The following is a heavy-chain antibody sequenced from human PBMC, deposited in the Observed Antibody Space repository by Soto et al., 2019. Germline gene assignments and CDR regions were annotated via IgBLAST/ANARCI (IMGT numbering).Heavy chain of an antibody. J-gene: IGHJ4*02. D-gene: IGHD2-2*02. V-gene: IGHV3-30-3*01. CDR2: ISYDGSNK. CDR3: AKDSPSYTTSPFYFDS. CDR1: GFTFSSYA. Sequence: GSLRLSCAASGFTFSSYAMHWVRQAPGKGLEWVAVISYDGSNKYYADSVKGRFTISRDNPKNTLYLQMNSLRAEDTAVYYCAKDSPSYTTSPFYFDSWGQGTLVTVSS.